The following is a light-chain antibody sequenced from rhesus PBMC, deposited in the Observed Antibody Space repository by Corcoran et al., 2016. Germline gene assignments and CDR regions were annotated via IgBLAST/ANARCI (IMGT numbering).Light chain of an antibody. CDR1: QNINTW. CDR3: LQYSSSPRT. J-gene: IGKJ1*01. CDR2: KAS. Sequence: DIQMTQSPSSLSASVGDTVTITCRASQNINTWLDWSQQKPGKAPKLCIYKASTLQSGVPSRFSGSGSGTEFTLTISSLQPEDVASYHCLQYSSSPRTFGQGTKVEIK. V-gene: IGKV1-22*01.